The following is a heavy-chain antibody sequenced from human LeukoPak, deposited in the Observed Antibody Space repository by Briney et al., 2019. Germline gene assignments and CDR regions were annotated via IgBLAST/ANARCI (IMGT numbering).Heavy chain of an antibody. Sequence: GGSLRLSCAASGLTFSSYSMNWVRQAPGKGLEWVSSISSSSSYIYYADSVKGRFTISRDNAKNSLYLQMNSLRAEDTAVYYCARVGDDYVWGSYRYSCDYWGQGTLVTVSS. CDR2: ISSSSSYI. CDR3: ARVGDDYVWGSYRYSCDY. J-gene: IGHJ4*02. D-gene: IGHD3-16*02. V-gene: IGHV3-21*01. CDR1: GLTFSSYS.